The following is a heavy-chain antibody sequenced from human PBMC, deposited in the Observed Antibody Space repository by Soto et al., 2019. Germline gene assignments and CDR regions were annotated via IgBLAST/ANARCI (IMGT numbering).Heavy chain of an antibody. V-gene: IGHV1-58*01. CDR3: ARRYDYGINYYYYGMDV. J-gene: IGHJ6*02. D-gene: IGHD4-17*01. CDR2: IVVGSGNT. CDR1: GFTFTSSA. Sequence: SVKVSCKASGFTFTSSAVQWVRQARGQRLEWIGWIVVGSGNTNYAQKFQERVTITRDMSTSTAYMELSSLRSEDTAVYYCARRYDYGINYYYYGMDVWGQGTTVTVSS.